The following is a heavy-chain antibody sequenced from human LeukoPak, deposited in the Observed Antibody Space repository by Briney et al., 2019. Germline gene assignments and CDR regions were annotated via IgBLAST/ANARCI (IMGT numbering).Heavy chain of an antibody. D-gene: IGHD3-10*01. CDR3: AREGYYGSGTNRFDP. CDR2: IYYSGST. CDR1: GGYISSYY. Sequence: SETLSLTCTVPGGYISSYYWSWIRQPPGKGLEWIGYIYYSGSTNYNPSLKSRVTISVDTSKNQFTLKLSSVTAADTAVYYCAREGYYGSGTNRFDPWGQGTLVTVSS. J-gene: IGHJ5*02. V-gene: IGHV4-59*01.